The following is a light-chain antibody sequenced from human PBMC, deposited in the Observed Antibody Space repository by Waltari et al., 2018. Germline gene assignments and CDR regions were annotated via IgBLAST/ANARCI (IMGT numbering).Light chain of an antibody. CDR2: DAS. CDR1: QSVSSY. V-gene: IGKV3-11*01. CDR3: QQRSNWPRAT. J-gene: IGKJ1*01. Sequence: EIVLTQSPATLSLSPGERATLSCRASQSVSSYLAWYQQKPGQAPRLLIYDASNRATGIPAMFSGSGSGTDFTLTISSLEPEDFAVYYCQQRSNWPRATFGQGTKVEIK.